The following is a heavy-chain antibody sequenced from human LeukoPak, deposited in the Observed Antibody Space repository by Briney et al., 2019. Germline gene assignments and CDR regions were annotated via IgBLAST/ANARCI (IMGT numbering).Heavy chain of an antibody. CDR3: ARSSDYYGGYFDY. D-gene: IGHD3-22*01. Sequence: PSETLSLTCSVSDGSISSYYWSWIRQPPGKGLVWIGYIYYSGSTNYNPSLKSRVTISVDTSKNQFSLKLSSVTAADTAVYYCARSSDYYGGYFDYWGQGTLVTVSS. J-gene: IGHJ4*02. CDR1: DGSISSYY. V-gene: IGHV4-59*01. CDR2: IYYSGST.